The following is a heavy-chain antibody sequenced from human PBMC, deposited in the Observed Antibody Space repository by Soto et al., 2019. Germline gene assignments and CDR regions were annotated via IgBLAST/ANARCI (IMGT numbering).Heavy chain of an antibody. D-gene: IGHD2-2*01. V-gene: IGHV4-39*01. CDR2: IYYSGST. CDR1: GGSISSSSYY. Sequence: PSETLSLTCTVSGGSISSSSYYLGWIRQPPGKGLEWIGSIYYSGSTYYNPSLKSRVTISGDTSKNQFYLKLSSVTAADMAVYYCARLDYQLLFYWGQGTLVTVSS. CDR3: ARLDYQLLFY. J-gene: IGHJ4*02.